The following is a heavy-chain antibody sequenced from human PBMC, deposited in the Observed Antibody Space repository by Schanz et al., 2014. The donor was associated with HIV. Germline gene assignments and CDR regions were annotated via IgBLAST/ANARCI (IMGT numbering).Heavy chain of an antibody. CDR2: FIPIFGTT. D-gene: IGHD4-4*01. J-gene: IGHJ2*01. CDR1: GGTLISTYG. CDR3: ASQYSNYDSSRRYHWYFDL. Sequence: QVKLVQSGAAVKRPGSTVKVSCTASGGTLISTYGFSWARQAPGQGLEWMGGFIPIFGTTNYAQKFQGRVPITADESTSTTSLELSSLRSEDTAVYYCASQYSNYDSSRRYHWYFDLWGRGTLVTVSS. V-gene: IGHV1-69*01.